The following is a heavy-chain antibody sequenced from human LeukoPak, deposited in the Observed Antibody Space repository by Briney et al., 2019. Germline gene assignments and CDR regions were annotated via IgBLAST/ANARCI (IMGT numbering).Heavy chain of an antibody. CDR3: VRSFVDFWPFDY. Sequence: SETLSLTCTVSGGSISSYYWSWIRQPPGKGLEWIGYIYYSGSTNYNPSLKSRVTISVDTSKNQFSLKLSSVTAADTAVYYCVRSFVDFWPFDYWGQGTLVTVSS. CDR1: GGSISSYY. D-gene: IGHD3-3*01. CDR2: IYYSGST. V-gene: IGHV4-59*01. J-gene: IGHJ4*02.